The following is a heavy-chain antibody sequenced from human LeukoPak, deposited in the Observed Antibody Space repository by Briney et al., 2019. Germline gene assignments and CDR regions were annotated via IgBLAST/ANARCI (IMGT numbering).Heavy chain of an antibody. D-gene: IGHD4-23*01. CDR3: ARTTMTTVVN. V-gene: IGHV4-39*01. Sequence: SETLSLTCTVSGGSISSSSYYWGWIRQPPGKGLEWIGNIYYSGSTYYNPSLKSRVTISVDTSKNQFSLKLSSVTAADTAVYYCARTTMTTVVNWGQGTLVTVSS. CDR2: IYYSGST. CDR1: GGSISSSSYY. J-gene: IGHJ4*02.